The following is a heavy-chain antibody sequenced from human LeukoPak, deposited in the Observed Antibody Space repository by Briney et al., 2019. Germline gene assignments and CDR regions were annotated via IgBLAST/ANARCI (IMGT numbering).Heavy chain of an antibody. J-gene: IGHJ4*02. CDR1: GFTFSSYW. Sequence: GGSLRLSCAASGFTFSSYWMHWVRQAPGKGLVWVSRINSDGSSTSYADSVKGRFTISRDNAKNTLYLQMNRLRAEDTAVYYCASSVRGYSGYDPFDYWGQGTLVTVSS. CDR3: ASSVRGYSGYDPFDY. CDR2: INSDGSST. V-gene: IGHV3-74*01. D-gene: IGHD5-12*01.